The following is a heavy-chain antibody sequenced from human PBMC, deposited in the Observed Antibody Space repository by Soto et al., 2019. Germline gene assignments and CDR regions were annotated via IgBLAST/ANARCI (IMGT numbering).Heavy chain of an antibody. D-gene: IGHD6-13*01. CDR1: GCSISSYY. CDR2: IYYSGST. V-gene: IGHV4-59*08. J-gene: IGHJ6*03. CDR3: ARRYSSSLEV. Sequence: SETLSLTCTVYGCSISSYYWSWIRQPPGRGLEWIGDIYYSGSTNYNPSLKSRVTISVDTSKNQFSLKLSSVTAADTAVYYCARRYSSSLEVWGKGTTVTVS.